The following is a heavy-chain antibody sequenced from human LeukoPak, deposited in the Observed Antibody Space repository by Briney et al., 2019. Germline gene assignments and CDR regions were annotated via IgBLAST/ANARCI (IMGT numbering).Heavy chain of an antibody. CDR3: ARFLGYFDY. D-gene: IGHD3-3*01. Sequence: SETLSLTCAVYGGSFSGYYWSWIRQPPGKGLGWIGEINHSGSTNYNPSLKSRVTISVDTSKNQFSLKLSSVTAADTAVYYCARFLGYFDYWGQGTLVTVSS. CDR1: GGSFSGYY. J-gene: IGHJ4*02. CDR2: INHSGST. V-gene: IGHV4-34*01.